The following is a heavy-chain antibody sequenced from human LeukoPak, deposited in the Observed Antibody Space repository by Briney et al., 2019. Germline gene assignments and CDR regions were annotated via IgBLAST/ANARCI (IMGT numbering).Heavy chain of an antibody. CDR3: AREAGGTVVKSPRFDP. D-gene: IGHD4-23*01. J-gene: IGHJ5*02. V-gene: IGHV4-34*01. CDR2: INYSGST. CDR1: GGSFSGYY. Sequence: SETLSLTCAVYGGSFSGYYWSWIRQPPGKGLEWIGEINYSGSTNYNPSLKSRVTISVDTSKNQFSLKLSSVTAADTAVYYCAREAGGTVVKSPRFDPWGQGTLVTVSS.